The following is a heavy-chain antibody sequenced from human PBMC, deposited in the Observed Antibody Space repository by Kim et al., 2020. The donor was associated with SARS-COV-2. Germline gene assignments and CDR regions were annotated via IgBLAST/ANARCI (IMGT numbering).Heavy chain of an antibody. V-gene: IGHV4-4*02. Sequence: YTPPLKSRVTIAVDKSKNQFSLKLSSVTAADTAVYYCARIGTTNYGWFDPWGQGTLVTVSS. J-gene: IGHJ5*02. D-gene: IGHD4-17*01. CDR3: ARIGTTNYGWFDP.